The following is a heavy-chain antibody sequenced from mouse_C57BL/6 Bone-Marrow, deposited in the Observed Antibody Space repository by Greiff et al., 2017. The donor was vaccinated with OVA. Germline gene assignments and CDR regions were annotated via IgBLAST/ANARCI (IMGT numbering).Heavy chain of an antibody. CDR3: ARFTRGY. J-gene: IGHJ2*01. CDR1: GYTFTNYW. V-gene: IGHV1-63*01. CDR2: IYPGGGYT. Sequence: QVQLKESGAELVRPGTSVKMSCKASGYTFTNYWIGWAKQRPGHGLAWIGDIYPGGGYTNYNEKFKGKATLTADKSSSTAYMQFSSLTSEDSAIYYCARFTRGYWGQGTTLTVSS. D-gene: IGHD1-1*01.